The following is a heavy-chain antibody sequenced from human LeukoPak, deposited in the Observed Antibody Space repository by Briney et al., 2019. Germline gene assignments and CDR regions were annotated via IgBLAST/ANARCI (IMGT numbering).Heavy chain of an antibody. D-gene: IGHD3-22*01. CDR2: IYHSGST. CDR1: GYSISSGYY. J-gene: IGHJ4*02. V-gene: IGHV4-38-2*02. CDR3: AREGTYYYDSSGYYPPGY. Sequence: SETLSLTCTVSGYSISSGYYWGWIRQPPGKGLEWIGSIYHSGSTYYNPSLKSRVTISVDTSKNQFSLKLSSVTAADTAVYYCAREGTYYYDSSGYYPPGYWGQGTLVTVSS.